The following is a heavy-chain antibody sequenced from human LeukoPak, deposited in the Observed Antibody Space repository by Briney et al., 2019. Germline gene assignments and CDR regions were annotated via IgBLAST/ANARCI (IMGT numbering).Heavy chain of an antibody. CDR3: ASYGPMVRGVIMNDY. CDR1: GGSISSGSYY. V-gene: IGHV4-61*02. Sequence: SETLSLTCTVSGGSISSGSYYWSWIRQPAGKGLEWIGRIYTSGSTNYNPSLKSRVTISVDTSKNQFSLKLSSVTAADTAVYYCASYGPMVRGVIMNDYWGQGTLVTVSS. CDR2: IYTSGST. J-gene: IGHJ4*02. D-gene: IGHD3-10*01.